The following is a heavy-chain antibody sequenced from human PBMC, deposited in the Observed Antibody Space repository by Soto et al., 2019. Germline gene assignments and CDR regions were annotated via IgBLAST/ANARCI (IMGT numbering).Heavy chain of an antibody. CDR1: GGSVSSGSYY. D-gene: IGHD5-12*01. Sequence: QVPLQESGPGLVKPSETLSLTCTVSGGSVSSGSYYWSWIRQPPGKGLEWIGYIYYSGSTNYNPSLTSRVTMSVDTSKTQFSLKLSSVTAADTAVYYCARDGGGYSGYDLVPHYYYGMDVWGQGTTVTVSS. V-gene: IGHV4-61*01. J-gene: IGHJ6*02. CDR3: ARDGGGYSGYDLVPHYYYGMDV. CDR2: IYYSGST.